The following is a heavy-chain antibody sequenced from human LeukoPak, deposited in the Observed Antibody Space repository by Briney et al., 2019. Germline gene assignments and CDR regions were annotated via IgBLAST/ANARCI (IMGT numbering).Heavy chain of an antibody. J-gene: IGHJ6*04. CDR2: IYSGGST. Sequence: GGSLRLSCAASGFPVSSNYMSWVRQAPGKGLEWVSVIYSGGSTYYADSVKGRFTISRDNSKNTLYLQMNSLRAEDTAVYYCARSDFGALLVDTAMDKYYYGMDVWGKGTTVTVSS. D-gene: IGHD5-18*01. V-gene: IGHV3-53*01. CDR1: GFPVSSNY. CDR3: ARSDFGALLVDTAMDKYYYGMDV.